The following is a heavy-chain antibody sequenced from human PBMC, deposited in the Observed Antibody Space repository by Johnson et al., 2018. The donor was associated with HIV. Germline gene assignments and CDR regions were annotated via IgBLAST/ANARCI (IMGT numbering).Heavy chain of an antibody. J-gene: IGHJ3*02. D-gene: IGHD3-22*01. Sequence: EVQLVESGGGLVQPGGSLRLSCAASGFGFGSYAMSWVRQAPGKGLEWVSAISGTGRTTHYADSVKGRFTISRDNSKNTLYLQMNSLRAEDTAVYYCARECQYYYDSSGCTYDAFDIWGQGTMVTVSS. CDR3: ARECQYYYDSSGCTYDAFDI. CDR1: GFGFGSYA. V-gene: IGHV3-23*04. CDR2: ISGTGRTT.